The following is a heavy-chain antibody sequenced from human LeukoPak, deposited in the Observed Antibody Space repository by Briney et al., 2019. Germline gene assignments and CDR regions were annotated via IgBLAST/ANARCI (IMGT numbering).Heavy chain of an antibody. V-gene: IGHV1-69-2*01. Sequence: GASVKVSCKASGYTFTDYYMHWVQQAPGKGLEWMGRVDPEDAETIYAEKFQGRVTITADTSTDTAYMELSSLTSEDTAVYYCASSRRYGDYAVDYWGQGTLVTVSS. CDR3: ASSRRYGDYAVDY. D-gene: IGHD4-17*01. CDR2: VDPEDAET. CDR1: GYTFTDYY. J-gene: IGHJ4*02.